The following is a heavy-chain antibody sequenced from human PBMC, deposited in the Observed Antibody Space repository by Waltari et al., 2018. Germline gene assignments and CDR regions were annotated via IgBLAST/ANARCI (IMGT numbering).Heavy chain of an antibody. Sequence: QVQLQESGPGLVQPSETLSLTSTVSGGSISSYYWSWIRQPPGKGLEWIGYIYYSGSTNYNPSLKSRVTISVDTSKNQFSLKLSSVTAADTAVYYCARVGEGAIHYWGQGTLVTVSS. CDR2: IYYSGST. CDR3: ARVGEGAIHY. V-gene: IGHV4-59*01. D-gene: IGHD1-26*01. J-gene: IGHJ4*02. CDR1: GGSISSYY.